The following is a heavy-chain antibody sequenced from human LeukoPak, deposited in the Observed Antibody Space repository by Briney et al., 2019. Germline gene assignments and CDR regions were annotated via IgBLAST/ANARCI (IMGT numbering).Heavy chain of an antibody. J-gene: IGHJ3*02. V-gene: IGHV3-66*04. Sequence: GGSLRLSCAASGFTVSSNFMSWVRQAPGKGLEWVSLIYSAYSTYYADSVKGRFTISRDNSKNTLYLQMNSLRVEDTAVYYCARHHKYCSSTNCYKVGDPTDAFAIWGLGTMVTVSS. CDR2: IYSAYST. CDR3: ARHHKYCSSTNCYKVGDPTDAFAI. CDR1: GFTVSSNF. D-gene: IGHD2-2*01.